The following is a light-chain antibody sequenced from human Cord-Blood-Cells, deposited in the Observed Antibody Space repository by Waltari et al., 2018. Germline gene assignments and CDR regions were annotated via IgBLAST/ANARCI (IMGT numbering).Light chain of an antibody. V-gene: IGKV3-15*01. CDR2: GAS. Sequence: EIVMTQSPSTLSVSPGERATLSCRADQSVSSNLAWYQQKPGQAPRLLIYGASTSATGIPARFSGSGSGTEFTLTISSLQSEDFAVYYCQQYNNWPLTFGGGTKVEIK. CDR1: QSVSSN. CDR3: QQYNNWPLT. J-gene: IGKJ4*01.